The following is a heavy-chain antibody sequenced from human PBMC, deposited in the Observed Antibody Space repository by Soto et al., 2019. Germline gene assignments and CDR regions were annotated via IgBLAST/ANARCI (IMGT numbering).Heavy chain of an antibody. CDR2: IYHSGST. J-gene: IGHJ4*02. CDR1: GGSISSSNW. V-gene: IGHV4-4*02. CDR3: AREEGGREGGYYFDY. D-gene: IGHD2-15*01. Sequence: QVQLQESGPGLVKPSGTLSLTCAVSGGSISSSNWWSWVRQPPGKGLEWIGEIYHSGSTNYNPSLKSRVTISVDKSKTQVSLKLGSVTAAATAVYYGAREEGGREGGYYFDYWGQGTLVTVSS.